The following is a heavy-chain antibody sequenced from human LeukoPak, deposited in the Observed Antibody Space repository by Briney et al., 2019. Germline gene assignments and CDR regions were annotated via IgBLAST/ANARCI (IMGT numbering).Heavy chain of an antibody. CDR3: ARRDGMDV. CDR1: GFTFSTSW. Sequence: PGGSLRLSCAVYGFTFSTSWMHWVRRAPGKGLVWVSRINTDGTSTIYADSVKGRFTISRDDAKNTLYLQMNSLSAEDTAVYYCARRDGMDVWGQGTTVTVSS. J-gene: IGHJ6*02. V-gene: IGHV3-74*01. CDR2: INTDGTST.